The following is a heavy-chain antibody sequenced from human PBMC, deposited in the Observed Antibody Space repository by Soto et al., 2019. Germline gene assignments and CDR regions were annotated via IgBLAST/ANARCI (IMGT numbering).Heavy chain of an antibody. D-gene: IGHD3-9*01. Sequence: GGSLRLSCAASGFTFSDYYMSWIRQAPGKGLEWVSYISSSGSTIYYADSVKGRFTISRDNAKNSLYLQMNSLRAEDTAVYYCASSYFDWLPQGSKMDVWGKGTTVTVSS. CDR1: GFTFSDYY. V-gene: IGHV3-11*01. CDR2: ISSSGSTI. J-gene: IGHJ6*04. CDR3: ASSYFDWLPQGSKMDV.